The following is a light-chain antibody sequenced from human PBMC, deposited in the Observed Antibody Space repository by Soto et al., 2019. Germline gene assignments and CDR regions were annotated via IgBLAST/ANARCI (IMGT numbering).Light chain of an antibody. V-gene: IGLV1-47*01. J-gene: IGLJ2*01. Sequence: QSVLTQPPSASGTPGQRVTISCSGSNSNFGNHYVYWYQQLPGAAPKLLVDRNNQRPSGVPDRFSGSMSGTSTSLAISGLRSADEADDYCAAWDDSLSGPVFGGGTKLTVL. CDR3: AAWDDSLSGPV. CDR2: RNN. CDR1: NSNFGNHY.